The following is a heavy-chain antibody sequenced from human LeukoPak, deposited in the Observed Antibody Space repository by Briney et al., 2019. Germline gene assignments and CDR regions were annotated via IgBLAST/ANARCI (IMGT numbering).Heavy chain of an antibody. Sequence: HPGGSLRLSCAASGFTFGDYTMHWFRQPPGRGLQWVSLITGDGGTTSYAGSVKGRFTISRDNSKNSLYLHMNSLRNEDTALHYCAKGHFGAGHYWGQGTLVTVSS. V-gene: IGHV3-43*02. CDR3: AKGHFGAGHY. J-gene: IGHJ4*02. CDR1: GFTFGDYT. CDR2: ITGDGGTT. D-gene: IGHD3-3*01.